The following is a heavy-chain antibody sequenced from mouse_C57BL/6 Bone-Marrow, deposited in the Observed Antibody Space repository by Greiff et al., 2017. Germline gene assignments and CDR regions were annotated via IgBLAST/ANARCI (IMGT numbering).Heavy chain of an antibody. Sequence: EVKLQESGPGLVKPSQSLSLTCSVTGYSITSGYYWNWIRQFPGNKLEWMGYISYDGSNNYNPSLKNRISITRDTSKNQFFLKLNSVTTEDTATYYCAGDHWYFDVWGTGTTVTVSS. J-gene: IGHJ1*03. CDR3: AGDHWYFDV. V-gene: IGHV3-6*01. CDR2: ISYDGSN. CDR1: GYSITSGYY.